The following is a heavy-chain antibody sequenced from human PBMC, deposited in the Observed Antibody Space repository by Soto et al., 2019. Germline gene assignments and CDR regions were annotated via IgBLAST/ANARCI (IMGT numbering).Heavy chain of an antibody. D-gene: IGHD3-22*01. CDR3: ARYCYDSSGYYYIDY. CDR1: GFTFSSYG. J-gene: IGHJ4*02. V-gene: IGHV3-33*01. Sequence: PGGSLRLSCAASGFTFSSYGMHWVRQAPGKGLEWVAVIWYDGSNKYYADSVKGRFTISRDNSKNTLYLQMNSLRAEDTAVYYCARYCYDSSGYYYIDYWGQGTLVTVSS. CDR2: IWYDGSNK.